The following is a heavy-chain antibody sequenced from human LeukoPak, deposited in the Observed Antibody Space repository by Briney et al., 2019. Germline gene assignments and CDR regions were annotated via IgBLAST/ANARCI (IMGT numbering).Heavy chain of an antibody. D-gene: IGHD6-13*01. Sequence: GASVKVSCKASGYTLTELSMHWVRQAPGKGLEWMGGFDPEDGETIYAQKFQGRVTMTEDTSTDTAYMELSSLRSEDTAVYYCAANTYSSYLQNWFDPWGQGTLVTVSS. CDR3: AANTYSSYLQNWFDP. V-gene: IGHV1-24*01. CDR1: GYTLTELS. J-gene: IGHJ5*02. CDR2: FDPEDGET.